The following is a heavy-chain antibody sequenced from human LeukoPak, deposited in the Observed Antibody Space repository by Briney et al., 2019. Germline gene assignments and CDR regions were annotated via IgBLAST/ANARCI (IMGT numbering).Heavy chain of an antibody. D-gene: IGHD3-22*01. CDR3: ARGSYYDSSGYYQNDAFDI. Sequence: ASVKVSCKASGYTFTSYDINWVRQATGQGREWMGWMNPNSGNTGYAQKFQGRVTMTRNTSISTAYMELSSLRSEDTAVYYCARGSYYDSSGYYQNDAFDIWGQGTMVTVSS. CDR2: MNPNSGNT. CDR1: GYTFTSYD. J-gene: IGHJ3*02. V-gene: IGHV1-8*01.